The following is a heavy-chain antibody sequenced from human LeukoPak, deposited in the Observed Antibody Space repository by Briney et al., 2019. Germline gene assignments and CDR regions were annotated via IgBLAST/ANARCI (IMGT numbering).Heavy chain of an antibody. CDR1: GGSFSGYY. D-gene: IGHD6-13*01. V-gene: IGHV4-34*01. CDR3: ARTTGYSSSWYNYYYMDV. Sequence: PSETLSLTCAVYGGSFSGYYWSRIRQPPGKGLEWIGEINHSGSTNYNPSLKSRVTISVDTSKNQFSLKLSSVTAADTAVYYCARTTGYSSSWYNYYYMDVWGKGTTVTVSS. J-gene: IGHJ6*03. CDR2: INHSGST.